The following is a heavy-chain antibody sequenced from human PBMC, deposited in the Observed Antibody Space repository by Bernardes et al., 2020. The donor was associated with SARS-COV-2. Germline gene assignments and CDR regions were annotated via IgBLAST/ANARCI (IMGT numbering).Heavy chain of an antibody. CDR3: ARYYDFWSGFGSQEFFHP. J-gene: IGHJ1*01. CDR2: ITAVNGTT. D-gene: IGHD3-3*01. Sequence: ASVQDSCKASGYTFTSFGVTWVRQAPGQGLEWMGWITAVNGTTTYAPNLQGRVTMTTDTSTGTAYMELRSLRSDDTAMYYCARYYDFWSGFGSQEFFHPWGKGTLVIVSS. CDR1: GYTFTSFG. V-gene: IGHV1-18*04.